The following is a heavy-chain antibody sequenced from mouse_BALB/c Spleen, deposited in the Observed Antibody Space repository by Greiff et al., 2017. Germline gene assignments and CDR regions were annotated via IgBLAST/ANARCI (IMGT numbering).Heavy chain of an antibody. J-gene: IGHJ1*01. CDR3: ARDEEEYITTANWYFDV. D-gene: IGHD1-2*01. CDR1: GFSLTSYG. V-gene: IGHV2-9*02. Sequence: VKLVESGPGLVAPSQSLSITCTVSGFSLTSYGVHWVRQPPGKGLEWLGVIWAGGSTNYNSALMSRLSISKDNSKSQVFLKMNSLQTDDTAMYYCARDEEEYITTANWYFDVWGAGTTVTVSS. CDR2: IWAGGST.